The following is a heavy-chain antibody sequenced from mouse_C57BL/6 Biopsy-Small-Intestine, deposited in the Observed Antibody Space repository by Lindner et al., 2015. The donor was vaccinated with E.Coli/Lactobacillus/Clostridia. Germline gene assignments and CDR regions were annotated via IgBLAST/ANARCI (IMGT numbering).Heavy chain of an antibody. CDR1: GYTFTSYD. CDR2: TNTNNGNT. J-gene: IGHJ1*01. D-gene: IGHD4-1*01. Sequence: SVKVSCKASGYTFTSYDINWVRQAPGQGLEYMGWTNTNNGNTGRAQKFQGRVTMTMNTSINTAYMELTGLKSEDTAVYYCARASEVYANNWFDAWGQGTLVTVSS. V-gene: IGHV1-85*01. CDR3: ARASEVYANNWFDA.